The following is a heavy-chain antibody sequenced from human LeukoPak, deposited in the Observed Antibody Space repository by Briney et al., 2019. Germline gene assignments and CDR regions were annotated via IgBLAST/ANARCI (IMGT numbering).Heavy chain of an antibody. CDR3: ARVYCSGGSCYPYFDY. V-gene: IGHV3-7*04. CDR2: IKQDGSEK. D-gene: IGHD2-15*01. CDR1: GFTFSSYW. Sequence: GGSLRLSCAASGFTFSSYWMSWVRQAPGKGLEWVANIKQDGSEKYYVDSVKGRLTISRDNAKNSLYLQMNSLRAEDTAVYYCARVYCSGGSCYPYFDYWGQGTLVTVSS. J-gene: IGHJ4*02.